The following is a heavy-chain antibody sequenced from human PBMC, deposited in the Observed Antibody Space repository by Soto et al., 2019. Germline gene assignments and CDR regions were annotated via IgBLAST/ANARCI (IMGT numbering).Heavy chain of an antibody. D-gene: IGHD3-22*01. J-gene: IGHJ1*01. CDR2: IYSGGST. CDR1: GFTVSSNY. Sequence: EVQLVESGGGLIQPGGSLRLSCAASGFTVSSNYMSWVRQAPGKGLEWVAVIYSGGSTYYEDAVKGRSTISRDNSKNKLYLQMTSLRAEDTAVYYCARGLVASGYPEYFQHWGQCTLVTVSS. CDR3: ARGLVASGYPEYFQH. V-gene: IGHV3-53*01.